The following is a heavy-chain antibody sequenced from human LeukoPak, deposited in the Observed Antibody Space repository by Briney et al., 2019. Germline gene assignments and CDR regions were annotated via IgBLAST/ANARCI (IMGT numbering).Heavy chain of an antibody. Sequence: GGSLRLSCAASGCTFSSYEMNWVRQAPGKGLEWVSYISSSGSTIYYADSVKGRFTISRDNAKNSLYLQMNSLRAEDTAVYYCARVYGDSIDYWGQGTLVTVSS. J-gene: IGHJ4*02. CDR1: GCTFSSYE. CDR3: ARVYGDSIDY. V-gene: IGHV3-48*03. D-gene: IGHD4-17*01. CDR2: ISSSGSTI.